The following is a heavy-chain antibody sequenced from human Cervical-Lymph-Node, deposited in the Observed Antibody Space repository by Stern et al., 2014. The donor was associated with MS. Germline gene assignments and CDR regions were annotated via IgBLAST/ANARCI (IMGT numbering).Heavy chain of an antibody. CDR3: AREVAGHRLGMMDV. D-gene: IGHD6-19*01. CDR2: INPSAGST. Sequence: QVQLVQSGAEVKKPGASVKVSCKASGNTFTRYYIHWVRQAPGQGLEWMGLINPSAGSTSYAQKFQGRVTMTRDTSTSTVYMELSSLRSEDTAVYYCAREVAGHRLGMMDVWGQGTTVTVSS. J-gene: IGHJ6*02. CDR1: GNTFTRYY. V-gene: IGHV1-46*01.